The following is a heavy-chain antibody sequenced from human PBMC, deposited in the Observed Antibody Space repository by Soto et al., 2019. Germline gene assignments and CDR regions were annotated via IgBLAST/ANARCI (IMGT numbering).Heavy chain of an antibody. CDR3: AYRSSIAARVRNAFDI. J-gene: IGHJ3*02. V-gene: IGHV3-72*01. Sequence: LRLSCAASGFTFSDHYMDWVRQAPGKGLEWVGRTRNKANSYTTEYAASVKGRFTISRDDSKSSLYLQMNSLKTEDTAVYYCAYRSSIAARVRNAFDIWGQGTMVTVSS. CDR2: TRNKANSYTT. D-gene: IGHD6-6*01. CDR1: GFTFSDHY.